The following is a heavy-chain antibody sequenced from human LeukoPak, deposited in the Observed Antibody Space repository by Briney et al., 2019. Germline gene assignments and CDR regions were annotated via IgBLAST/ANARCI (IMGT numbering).Heavy chain of an antibody. J-gene: IGHJ4*02. CDR3: AKGGFTYPRRPYYFDY. Sequence: GGSLRLSCAASGFTFSSYAMSWVRQAPGKGLEWVSAISGSGGSTYYADSVKGRFTISRDNSKNTLYLQMNSLRAEDTAVYYCAKGGFTYPRRPYYFDYWGPGTLVTVSS. V-gene: IGHV3-23*01. D-gene: IGHD1-14*01. CDR2: ISGSGGST. CDR1: GFTFSSYA.